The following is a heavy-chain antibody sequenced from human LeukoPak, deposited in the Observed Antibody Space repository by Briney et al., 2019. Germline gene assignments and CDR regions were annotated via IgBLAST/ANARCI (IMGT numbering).Heavy chain of an antibody. CDR2: IYPGDSDT. CDR3: ARQVTTSRFDP. V-gene: IGHV5-51*01. CDR1: GYRFATYW. D-gene: IGHD4-17*01. Sequence: GESLKISCKGSGYRFATYWIGWVRQMPGKGLEWMGIIYPGDSDTRYSPSFQGQVTISADKSISTAYLQWSSLKASDTAIYYCARQVTTSRFDPWGQGTLVTVSS. J-gene: IGHJ5*02.